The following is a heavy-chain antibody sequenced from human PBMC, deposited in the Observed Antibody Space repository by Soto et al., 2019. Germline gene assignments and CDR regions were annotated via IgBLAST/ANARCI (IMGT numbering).Heavy chain of an antibody. J-gene: IGHJ6*02. Sequence: QVQLVQSGAEVKKPGASVKVSCKASGYTFTSYGISWVRQAPGQGLEWMGWISAYNGNTNYAQKLQGRVTMTTDTSTSTAYMELRSLRSADTAVYYCARGNLYSSSSGRYYYYGMDVWGQGTTVTVSS. CDR2: ISAYNGNT. CDR3: ARGNLYSSSSGRYYYYGMDV. CDR1: GYTFTSYG. V-gene: IGHV1-18*01. D-gene: IGHD6-6*01.